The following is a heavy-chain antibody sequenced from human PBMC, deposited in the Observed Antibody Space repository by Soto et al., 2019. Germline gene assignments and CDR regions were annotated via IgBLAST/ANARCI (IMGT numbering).Heavy chain of an antibody. CDR2: IYPGDSDT. D-gene: IGHD2-2*01. CDR3: ARQANCSSTSCYVYYYYGMDV. Sequence: GESLKISCKGSGYSFTSYWIGWVRQMPGKGLGWMGIIYPGDSDTRYSPSFQGQVTISADKSISTAYLQWSSLKASDTAMYYCARQANCSSTSCYVYYYYGMDVWGQGTTVTVSS. V-gene: IGHV5-51*01. J-gene: IGHJ6*02. CDR1: GYSFTSYW.